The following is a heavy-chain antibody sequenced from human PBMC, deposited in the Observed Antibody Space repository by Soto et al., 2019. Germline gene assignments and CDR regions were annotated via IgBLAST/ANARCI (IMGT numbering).Heavy chain of an antibody. CDR1: CYTFTSYA. Sequence: SVKVSFKASCYTFTSYAIGWVRQAPGQGLEWMGWISAYNGNTNYAQKLQGRVTMTTDTSTSTAYMELRNLRSDDTAVYYCARSRRPMIVVVIGLDPWGQGTLVTVSS. V-gene: IGHV1-18*01. CDR2: ISAYNGNT. D-gene: IGHD3-22*01. CDR3: ARSRRPMIVVVIGLDP. J-gene: IGHJ5*02.